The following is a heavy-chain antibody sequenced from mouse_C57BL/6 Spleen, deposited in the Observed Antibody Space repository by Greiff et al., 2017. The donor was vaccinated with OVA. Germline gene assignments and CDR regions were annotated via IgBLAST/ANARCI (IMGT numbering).Heavy chain of an antibody. D-gene: IGHD1-1*01. V-gene: IGHV1-69*01. J-gene: IGHJ4*01. Sequence: QVQLQQPGAELVMPGASVKLSCKASGYTFTSYWMHWVKQRPGQGLEWIGEIDPSDSYTNYNQKFKGKSTLTVDKSSSTAYMQLSSLTSEDSAVYYCARRAYGSRGGMDYWGQGTSVTVSS. CDR2: IDPSDSYT. CDR3: ARRAYGSRGGMDY. CDR1: GYTFTSYW.